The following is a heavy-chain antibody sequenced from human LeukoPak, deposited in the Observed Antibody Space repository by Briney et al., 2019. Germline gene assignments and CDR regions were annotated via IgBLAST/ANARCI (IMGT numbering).Heavy chain of an antibody. CDR2: INSDGSWT. V-gene: IGHV3-74*01. CDR3: VSFYETY. J-gene: IGHJ4*02. D-gene: IGHD2/OR15-2a*01. Sequence: GGSLRLSCAASGSYWMHWVRQAPGKGLVWVSHINSDGSWTSYADSVEGRFTISKDNAKNTVYLQMNNLRAEDTAVYYCVSFYETYWGRGTLVTVSS. CDR1: GSYW.